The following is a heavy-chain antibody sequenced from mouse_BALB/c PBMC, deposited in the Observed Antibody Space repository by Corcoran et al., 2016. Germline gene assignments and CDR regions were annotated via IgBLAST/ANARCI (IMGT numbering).Heavy chain of an antibody. CDR1: GYSFTGYN. CDR2: INPNNGGT. J-gene: IGHJ2*01. CDR3: ASNFDY. V-gene: IGHV1-22*01. Sequence: EVQLQQSGPELGKPGASVKISCKASGYSFTGYNMYWVKQSHRKSLEWIGYINPNNGGTSYNQKFKGKATLTVDKSSNTAYMELRSLTSEDSAVYYCASNFDYWGQGTTLTVSS.